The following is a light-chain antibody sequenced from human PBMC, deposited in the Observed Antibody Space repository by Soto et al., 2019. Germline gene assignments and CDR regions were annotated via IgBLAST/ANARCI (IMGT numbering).Light chain of an antibody. CDR2: GAS. Sequence: ASKSGSSNVAWYQQHPGQADRLISEGASSRATGIPDRFSGSGAGTDFTLTSSRLEHEDFAVYYCQQYGSSPWTFGQGTKV. CDR3: QQYGSSPWT. J-gene: IGKJ1*01. V-gene: IGKV3-20*01. CDR1: KSGSSN.